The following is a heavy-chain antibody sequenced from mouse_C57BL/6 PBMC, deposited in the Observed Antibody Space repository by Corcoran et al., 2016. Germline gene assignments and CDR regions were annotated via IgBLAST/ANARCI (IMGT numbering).Heavy chain of an antibody. CDR1: GYTFTDHY. CDR3: ARGVYGNAW. CDR2: INPNNGGT. Sequence: VQLQQSAPELVKPGASVQISCKASGYTFTDHYMNWVKQSRGKSLEWIGDINPNNGGTSYNQKFKGKATLTVDKSSSTAYMELRSLTSEDSAVYYCARGVYGNAWWGQGALVTVSA. J-gene: IGHJ3*02. D-gene: IGHD2-1*01. V-gene: IGHV1-26*01.